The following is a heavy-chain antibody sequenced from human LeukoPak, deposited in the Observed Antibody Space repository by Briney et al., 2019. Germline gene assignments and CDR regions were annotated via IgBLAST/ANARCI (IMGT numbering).Heavy chain of an antibody. V-gene: IGHV3-48*03. CDR2: ISSSCCTI. CDR1: GFTFSSYE. CDR3: SSVMGRYCSSTSCYVDY. J-gene: IGHJ4*02. Sequence: PGGSLRLSCAASGFTFSSYEMNWVRQAPGKGLEWVSYISSSCCTIYYADSVKGRLTISIDNSKNALYLQMNSLTASDTAVCYLSSVMGRYCSSTSCYVDYWGQGTLVTVSS. D-gene: IGHD2-2*01.